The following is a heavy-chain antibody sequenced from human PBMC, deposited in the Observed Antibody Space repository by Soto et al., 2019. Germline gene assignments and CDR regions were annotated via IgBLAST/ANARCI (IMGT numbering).Heavy chain of an antibody. CDR3: ARSANEGYCSGGSCSQTYYYYYMDV. CDR1: GYTFTSYA. D-gene: IGHD2-15*01. Sequence: ASVKVSCKASGYTFTSYAMHWVRQAPGQRLEWMGWINAGNGNTKYSQKFQGRVTITRDTSASTAYMELSSLRSEDTAVYYCARSANEGYCSGGSCSQTYYYYYMDVWGKGTTVTVSS. J-gene: IGHJ6*03. V-gene: IGHV1-3*01. CDR2: INAGNGNT.